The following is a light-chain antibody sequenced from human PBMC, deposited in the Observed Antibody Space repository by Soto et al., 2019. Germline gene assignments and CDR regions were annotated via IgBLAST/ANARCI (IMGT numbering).Light chain of an antibody. Sequence: QSVLTQPASVSGSPGQSITISCTGTSSDVGSYNLVSWYQQHPGKAPKLMIYEGSKRPSGVSNRFSGSKSGNTASLTISGLQAEDEADYYCCSCAGSSTVVFGGGTKLTVL. CDR3: CSCAGSSTVV. V-gene: IGLV2-23*01. CDR1: SSDVGSYNL. J-gene: IGLJ2*01. CDR2: EGS.